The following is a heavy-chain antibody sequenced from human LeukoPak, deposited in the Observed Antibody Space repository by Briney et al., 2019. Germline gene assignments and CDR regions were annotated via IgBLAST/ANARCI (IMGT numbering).Heavy chain of an antibody. CDR2: VYYRGHT. V-gene: IGHV4-39*01. D-gene: IGHD6-13*01. Sequence: KPSDTLSLTCSVSGASISDITDFSAWIRQPPGKGLGKIANVYYRGHTFYNSSLKSRVTLSVDSSKNQFSLRLTSVTAADKAIYFCARQRDSSRWDKVSSWFDPWGQGTLVVVSS. CDR1: GASISDITDF. J-gene: IGHJ5*02. CDR3: ARQRDSSRWDKVSSWFDP.